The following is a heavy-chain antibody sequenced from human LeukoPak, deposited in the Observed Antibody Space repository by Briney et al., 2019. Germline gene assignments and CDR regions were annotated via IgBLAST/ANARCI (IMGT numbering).Heavy chain of an antibody. CDR1: GFTFSSYT. CDR3: AKVNVVDYYDSSGYYFVY. J-gene: IGHJ4*02. Sequence: GGSLRLSCAASGFTFSSYTMNWVRQSPGKGLEWVSTISSNGDLHYADSVKGRFTISRDNSKNTLYLQMNSLRAEDTAVYYCAKVNVVDYYDSSGYYFVYWGQGTLVTVSS. CDR2: ISSNGDL. V-gene: IGHV3-23*01. D-gene: IGHD3-22*01.